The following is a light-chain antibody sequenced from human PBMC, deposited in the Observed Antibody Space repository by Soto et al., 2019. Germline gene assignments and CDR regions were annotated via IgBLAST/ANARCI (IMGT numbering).Light chain of an antibody. CDR3: QQYGRSWWT. CDR1: QSVSSSY. Sequence: EIVLTQSPGTLSLSPGERATHSCRTSQSVSSSYLAWYQQKPGQAPRLLIYGASSRATGIPDRFSGSGSGTDFTLTISRLEPEDFAVYYCQQYGRSWWTFGQGTKVEIK. V-gene: IGKV3-20*01. CDR2: GAS. J-gene: IGKJ1*01.